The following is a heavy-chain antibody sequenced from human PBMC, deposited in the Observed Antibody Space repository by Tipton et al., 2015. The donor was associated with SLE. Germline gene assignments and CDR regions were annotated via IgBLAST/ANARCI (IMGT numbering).Heavy chain of an antibody. CDR3: ARGREWELLDAFDI. D-gene: IGHD1-26*01. J-gene: IGHJ3*02. CDR2: INHSGST. V-gene: IGHV4-4*02. Sequence: TLSLTCTVSGGSISSSYYWGWIRQPPGKGLEWIGEINHSGSTNYNPSLKSQVTISVDTSKNQFSLKLSSVTAADTAVYYCARGREWELLDAFDIWGQGTMVTVSS. CDR1: GGSISSSYY.